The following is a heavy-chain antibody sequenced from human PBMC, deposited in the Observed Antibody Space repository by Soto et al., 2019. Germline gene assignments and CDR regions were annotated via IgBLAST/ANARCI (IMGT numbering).Heavy chain of an antibody. CDR2: INPNSGGT. CDR3: ARGDRIAARPDYYYYGMDV. J-gene: IGHJ6*02. Sequence: ASVKVSCKASGYTFAGYYMHWVRQAPGQGLEWMGWINPNSGGTNYAQKFQGWVTMTRDTSISTAYMELSRLRSDDTAVYYSARGDRIAARPDYYYYGMDVWGQGTTVTVSS. CDR1: GYTFAGYY. D-gene: IGHD6-6*01. V-gene: IGHV1-2*04.